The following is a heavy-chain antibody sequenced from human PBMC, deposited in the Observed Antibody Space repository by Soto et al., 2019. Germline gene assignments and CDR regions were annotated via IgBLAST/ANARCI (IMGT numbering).Heavy chain of an antibody. CDR2: IDSDGSTT. J-gene: IGHJ6*02. CDR3: ARPGYSNYGPGVDV. CDR1: GFTFSVYW. V-gene: IGHV3-74*01. D-gene: IGHD4-4*01. Sequence: EVQLVESGGGLVQPGGSLRLSCAASGFTFSVYWMHWVRQAPGKGLVWVSRIDSDGSTTSYADSVKGRFTISRDNAKSTLYLQMNRLRAEDTDVYYCARPGYSNYGPGVDVWGQGTTVTVSS.